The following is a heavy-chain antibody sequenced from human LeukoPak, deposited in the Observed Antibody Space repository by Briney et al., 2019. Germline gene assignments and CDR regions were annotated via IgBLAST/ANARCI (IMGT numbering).Heavy chain of an antibody. CDR1: GYTFTGYY. D-gene: IGHD2-2*01. J-gene: IGHJ5*02. CDR3: ARGYCSSTSCYDWFDP. CDR2: INPNSGGT. V-gene: IGHV1-2*02. Sequence: GASVKVSCKASGYTFTGYYMHWVRQAPGHGLEWRGWINPNSGGTNYAQKFQGRVTMTRDTSISTAYMEPSRLRSDDTAVYYCARGYCSSTSCYDWFDPWGQGTLVTVSS.